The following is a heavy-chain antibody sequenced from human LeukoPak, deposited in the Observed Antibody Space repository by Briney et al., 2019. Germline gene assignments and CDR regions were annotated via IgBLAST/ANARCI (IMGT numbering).Heavy chain of an antibody. CDR3: ARNYGHNSKYFDF. D-gene: IGHD4-17*01. Sequence: ASVKVSCKASGYTFSDYFMHWVRQAPGQGREWMGWISPEGGDTHYAQRFQGRVTMTRDTSISAAYMELTSLSSDDTAVYYCARNYGHNSKYFDFWGQGTLVTVSS. V-gene: IGHV1-2*02. CDR1: GYTFSDYF. J-gene: IGHJ4*02. CDR2: ISPEGGDT.